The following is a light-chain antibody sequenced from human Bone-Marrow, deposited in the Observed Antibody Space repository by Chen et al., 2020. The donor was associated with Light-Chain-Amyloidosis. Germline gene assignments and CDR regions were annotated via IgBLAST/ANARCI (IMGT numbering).Light chain of an antibody. CDR2: RDN. V-gene: IGLV3-25*03. CDR1: DLPTKY. CDR3: QSADSSGTYEVI. Sequence: SYELTQPPSVSVSPGQTARITCSGDDLPTKYAYWYQQKPGQAPVLVIHRDNARPSGISERFSGSSSGTTATLTISGGQAEDEDDYHCQSADSSGTYEVIFDGGTKLTVL. J-gene: IGLJ2*01.